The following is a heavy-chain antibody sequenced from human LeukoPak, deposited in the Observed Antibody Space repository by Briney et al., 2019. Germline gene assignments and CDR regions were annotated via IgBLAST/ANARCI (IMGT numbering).Heavy chain of an antibody. V-gene: IGHV4-38-2*01. CDR2: IYHSGST. D-gene: IGHD2-2*01. CDR1: GYSISSGYY. Sequence: PSETLSLTCAVSGYSISSGYYWGWIRQPPGQGLEWIGSIYHSGSTYYNPSLKSRVTISVDTSKNQFSLKLSSVTAADTAVYYCARLPAARTYYFDYWGQGTLVTVSS. J-gene: IGHJ4*02. CDR3: ARLPAARTYYFDY.